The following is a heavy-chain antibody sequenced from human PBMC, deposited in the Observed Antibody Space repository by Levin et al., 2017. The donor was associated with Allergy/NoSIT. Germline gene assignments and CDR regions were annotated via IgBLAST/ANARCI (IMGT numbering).Heavy chain of an antibody. V-gene: IGHV4-34*01. J-gene: IGHJ3*02. Sequence: SETLSLTCAVYGGSFGVYYWSWLRQPPGKSLEWIGEVNHRGSTTYNPSLKSRATISVDTSTNQFSGKLNSVTAADTAVYFCAVFSLRYGAFDIWGQGTMVTVSS. CDR2: VNHRGST. CDR1: GGSFGVYY. CDR3: AVFSLRYGAFDI. D-gene: IGHD4-17*01.